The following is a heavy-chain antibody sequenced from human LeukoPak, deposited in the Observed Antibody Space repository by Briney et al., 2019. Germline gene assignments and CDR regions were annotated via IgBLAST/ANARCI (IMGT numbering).Heavy chain of an antibody. CDR1: GFTFSSYA. D-gene: IGHD6-19*01. V-gene: IGHV3-23*01. Sequence: QPGASLRLSCASSGFTFSSYAMSWVRQAPGKVLEWVSAISGSGGSTYYADSVKGRFTISRDNSKNTLYLQMNSLRAEDTAVYYCAKASSKVAGTAIGYWGQGTLVTVSS. J-gene: IGHJ4*02. CDR3: AKASSKVAGTAIGY. CDR2: ISGSGGST.